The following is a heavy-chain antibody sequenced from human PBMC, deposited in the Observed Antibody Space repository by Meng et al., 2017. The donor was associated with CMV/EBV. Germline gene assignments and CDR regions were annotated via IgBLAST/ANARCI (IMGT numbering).Heavy chain of an antibody. CDR3: AGQNGAAVGVGLDC. D-gene: IGHD6-13*01. J-gene: IGHJ4*02. CDR2: LYPCDSGT. Sequence: SGYSFTHYWFAWLRRMPGKGLEWMGILYPCDSGTRYSPSFQGQVAISVGKSINTAYLQWSSLKASDTAMYYCAGQNGAAVGVGLDCWGQGTLVTVSS. CDR1: GYSFTHYW. V-gene: IGHV5-51*01.